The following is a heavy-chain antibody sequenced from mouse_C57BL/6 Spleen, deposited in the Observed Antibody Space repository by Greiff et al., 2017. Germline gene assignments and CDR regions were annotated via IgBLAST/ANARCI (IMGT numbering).Heavy chain of an antibody. CDR2: INPSNGGT. CDR3: ARDPYYYGSSYDAMDY. CDR1: GYTFTSYW. D-gene: IGHD1-1*01. Sequence: QVQLQQPGTELVKPGASVKLSCKASGYTFTSYWMHWVKQRPGQGLEWIGNINPSNGGTNYNEKFKGKATLTVDKSSSTAYMQLSSLTSEDSAVYDCARDPYYYGSSYDAMDYWGQGTSVTVSS. V-gene: IGHV1-53*01. J-gene: IGHJ4*01.